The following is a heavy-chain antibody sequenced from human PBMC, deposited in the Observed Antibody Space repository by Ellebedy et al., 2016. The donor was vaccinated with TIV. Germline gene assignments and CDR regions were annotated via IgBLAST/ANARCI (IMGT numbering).Heavy chain of an antibody. V-gene: IGHV1-69*13. J-gene: IGHJ4*02. Sequence: SVKVSCXASGYTLFYYGINWVRQAPGQGLEWMGGITPIRGTTDYAPKFQDRFTVTADESTSIVYMELSSLTSEDTPVYYCARTFEYGDNYFLDYWGQGTLVTVSS. D-gene: IGHD4-23*01. CDR2: ITPIRGTT. CDR3: ARTFEYGDNYFLDY. CDR1: GYTLFYYG.